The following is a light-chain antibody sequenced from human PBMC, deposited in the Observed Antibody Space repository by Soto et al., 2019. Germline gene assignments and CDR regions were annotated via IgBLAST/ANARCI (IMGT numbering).Light chain of an antibody. CDR3: QQYNNWPLT. V-gene: IGKV3-15*01. CDR2: GAS. CDR1: QSVSSN. Sequence: EIVMTQSPATLSVSLGERATLSCRASQSVSSNLAWYQQKPGQAPRLLIYGASTRATGIPARFSGSGSGTEFTLTISSLQSEDSAVYYCQQYNNWPLTFSGGTKVEIK. J-gene: IGKJ4*01.